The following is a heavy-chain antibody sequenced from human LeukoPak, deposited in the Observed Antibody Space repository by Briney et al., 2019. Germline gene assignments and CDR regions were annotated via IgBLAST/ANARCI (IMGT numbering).Heavy chain of an antibody. J-gene: IGHJ4*02. CDR1: GYTFTSYA. Sequence: ASVKVSCKASGYTFTSYAMHWVRQAPGQRLEWMGWINAGNGNTKYSQKFQGRVTITRDTSASTAYMELSSLRSEDTAVYYCARGPYSSGWTIDYWGQGTLVAVSS. V-gene: IGHV1-3*01. CDR2: INAGNGNT. CDR3: ARGPYSSGWTIDY. D-gene: IGHD6-19*01.